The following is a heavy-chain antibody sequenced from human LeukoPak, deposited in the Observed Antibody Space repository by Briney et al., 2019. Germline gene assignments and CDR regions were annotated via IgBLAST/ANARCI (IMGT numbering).Heavy chain of an antibody. CDR3: ARLRNYDSSGYYPFDY. J-gene: IGHJ4*01. CDR1: GGSISGYY. CDR2: IYYSGIT. Sequence: SETLSLTCTVSGGSISGYYWSWIRQPPGKGLEWIGYIYYSGITNYNPSLKSRVTISVDTSKNQFSLKLSSVTAADTAVYYCARLRNYDSSGYYPFDYWGQGTLVSVSS. V-gene: IGHV4-59*08. D-gene: IGHD3-22*01.